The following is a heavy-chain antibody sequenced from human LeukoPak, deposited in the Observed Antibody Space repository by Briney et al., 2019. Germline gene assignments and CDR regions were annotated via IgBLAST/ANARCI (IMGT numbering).Heavy chain of an antibody. Sequence: VASVKVSCKASGYTFTGYYMHWVRQAPGQGLEWMGWISAYNGNTNYAQKLQGRVTMTTDTSTSTAYMELRSLRSDDTAVYYCARAKGLYCGGDCYNDYWGQGTLVTVSS. D-gene: IGHD2-21*02. V-gene: IGHV1-18*04. J-gene: IGHJ4*02. CDR3: ARAKGLYCGGDCYNDY. CDR2: ISAYNGNT. CDR1: GYTFTGYY.